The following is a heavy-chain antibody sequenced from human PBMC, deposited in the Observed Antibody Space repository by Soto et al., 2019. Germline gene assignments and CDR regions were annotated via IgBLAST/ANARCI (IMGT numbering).Heavy chain of an antibody. CDR2: ISAYNGNT. J-gene: IGHJ4*02. CDR1: GYTFTSYG. CDR3: ARDYNPATATRAFDY. Sequence: ASVKVSCKASGYTFTSYGISWVRQAPGQGLEWMGWISAYNGNTNYAQKLQGRVTMTTDTSTSTAYMELRSLRSDDTAVYYCARDYNPATATRAFDYWGQGTLVTVSS. V-gene: IGHV1-18*01. D-gene: IGHD2-15*01.